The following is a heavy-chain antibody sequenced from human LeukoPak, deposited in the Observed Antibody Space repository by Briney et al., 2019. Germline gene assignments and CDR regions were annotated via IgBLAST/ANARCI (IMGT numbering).Heavy chain of an antibody. CDR2: ISSSGSTI. J-gene: IGHJ4*02. Sequence: GGSLRLSCAASGFTFSSYSMNWVRQAPGKGLEWVSYISSSGSTIYYADSVKGRFTISRDNAKNSLYLQMNSLRAEDTAVYYCARASLWASGYLYWGQGTLVTVSS. CDR3: ARASLWASGYLY. D-gene: IGHD5-12*01. CDR1: GFTFSSYS. V-gene: IGHV3-48*04.